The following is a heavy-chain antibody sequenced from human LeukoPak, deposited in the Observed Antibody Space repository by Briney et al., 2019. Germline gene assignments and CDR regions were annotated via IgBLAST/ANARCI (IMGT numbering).Heavy chain of an antibody. CDR1: GGSFSSYY. Sequence: SETLSLTCAVYGGSFSSYYWGWIRQPPGKGLEWIGSIYYSGSTYYNPSLESRVTISVDTSKNQFSLKLSSVTAADTAVYYCARHAVGATTVNAFDIWGQGTMVTVSS. CDR3: ARHAVGATTVNAFDI. D-gene: IGHD1-26*01. J-gene: IGHJ3*02. V-gene: IGHV4-39*01. CDR2: IYYSGST.